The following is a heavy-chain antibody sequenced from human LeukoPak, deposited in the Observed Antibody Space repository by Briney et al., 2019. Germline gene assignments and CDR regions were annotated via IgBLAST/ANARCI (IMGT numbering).Heavy chain of an antibody. CDR2: IYTSGST. Sequence: PSETLSLTCTVSGGSISSYYWSWIRQPPGKGLEWIGRIYTSGSTNYNPSLKSRVTISVDTSKNQFSLKLSSVTAADTAVYYCARDRGRDGYNRRYDYFDYWGQGTLVTVSS. CDR3: ARDRGRDGYNRRYDYFDY. V-gene: IGHV4-4*08. J-gene: IGHJ4*02. CDR1: GGSISSYY. D-gene: IGHD5-24*01.